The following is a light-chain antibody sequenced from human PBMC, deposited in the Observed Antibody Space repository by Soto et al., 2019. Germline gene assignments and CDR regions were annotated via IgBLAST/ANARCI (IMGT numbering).Light chain of an antibody. V-gene: IGKV3-20*01. Sequence: EIVLTRSPGTLSLPPGERATLSCRASQSVSSSYLAWYQQKPGQAPRLLIYGASSRATGIPDRFSGSGSGTDFTLTISRLEPEDFAVYYCQLSKTFGQGTKVDIK. CDR3: QLSKT. CDR2: GAS. CDR1: QSVSSSY. J-gene: IGKJ1*01.